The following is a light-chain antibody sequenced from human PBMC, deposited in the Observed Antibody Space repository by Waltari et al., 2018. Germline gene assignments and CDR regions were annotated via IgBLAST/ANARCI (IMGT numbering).Light chain of an antibody. V-gene: IGKV1-39*01. Sequence: DIQVTQSPSSLSASVGDRVTISSRASQSISDYLNWFHQKPGKVPKLVIYEASTLQSGVPSRFSGSASGTLFTLTINNLQPEDFGTYYCQQSYRTPLTFGGGTKVEIK. CDR3: QQSYRTPLT. J-gene: IGKJ4*01. CDR1: QSISDY. CDR2: EAS.